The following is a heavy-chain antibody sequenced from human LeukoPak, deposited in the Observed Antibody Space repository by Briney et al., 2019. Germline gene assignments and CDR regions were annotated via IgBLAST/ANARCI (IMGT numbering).Heavy chain of an antibody. CDR2: INWNGGST. CDR1: GFTFDDYG. Sequence: PGGSLRLSCAASGFTFDDYGMSWVRQAPGKGLEWVSGINWNGGSTGHADSVKGRFTISRDNAKNSLYLQMNSLRAEDTALYYCARSMAMVRGFDYWGQGTLVTVSS. D-gene: IGHD3-10*01. V-gene: IGHV3-20*04. CDR3: ARSMAMVRGFDY. J-gene: IGHJ4*02.